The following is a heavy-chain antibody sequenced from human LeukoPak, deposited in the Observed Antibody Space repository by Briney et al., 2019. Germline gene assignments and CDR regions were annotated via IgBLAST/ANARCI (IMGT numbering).Heavy chain of an antibody. CDR2: IHYTGST. V-gene: IGHV4-59*02. CDR1: GGSVSDYY. D-gene: IGHD3-22*01. Sequence: SETLSLTCTVSGGSVSDYYWSWIRQPPGRGLEWIGYIHYTGSTNYKSSLKSRVTISVDKSKNQFSLKLRSVTAADTAVYYCARSSESYDSSGYYSYYFDNWGQGTLVTVSS. CDR3: ARSSESYDSSGYYSYYFDN. J-gene: IGHJ4*02.